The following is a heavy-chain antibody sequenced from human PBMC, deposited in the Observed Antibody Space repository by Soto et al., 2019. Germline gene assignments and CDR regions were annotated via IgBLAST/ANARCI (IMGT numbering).Heavy chain of an antibody. D-gene: IGHD3-3*01. CDR3: AKDQVSGHYDFWSGYFPDY. J-gene: IGHJ4*02. CDR2: ISYDGSNK. V-gene: IGHV3-30*18. CDR1: GFTFSSYG. Sequence: LRLSCAASGFTFSSYGMHWVRQAPGKGLEWVAVISYDGSNKYYADSVKGRFTISRDNSKNTLYLQMNSLRAEDTAVYYCAKDQVSGHYDFWSGYFPDYWGQGTLVTVSS.